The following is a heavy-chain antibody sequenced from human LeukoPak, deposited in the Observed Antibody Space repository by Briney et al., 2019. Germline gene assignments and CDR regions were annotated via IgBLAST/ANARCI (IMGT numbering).Heavy chain of an antibody. J-gene: IGHJ6*03. V-gene: IGHV1-2*02. CDR1: GYTFNSYF. Sequence: ASVKVSCKASGYTFNSYFMYWVRQAPGQGLEWMGWINPNSGGTNYAQKFQGRVTMTRDTSISTAYMELSRLRSDDTAVYYCARAVRPLWFGDISQDCYYMDVWGKGTTVTISS. CDR3: ARAVRPLWFGDISQDCYYMDV. D-gene: IGHD3-10*01. CDR2: INPNSGGT.